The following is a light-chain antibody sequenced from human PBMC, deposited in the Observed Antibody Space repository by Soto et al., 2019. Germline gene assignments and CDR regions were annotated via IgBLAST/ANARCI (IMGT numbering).Light chain of an antibody. CDR1: QGIRNP. CDR3: QQVDSYPIT. V-gene: IGKV1-9*01. Sequence: IQLTQSPSSLSASVGDRVTITCRASQGIRNPLAWYQQKPGKGPKLLIYLASTLQSGVPSRFSGSGSGTDFTLTISSLQPEDFATYHCQQVDSYPITFGQGTRLEIK. CDR2: LAS. J-gene: IGKJ5*01.